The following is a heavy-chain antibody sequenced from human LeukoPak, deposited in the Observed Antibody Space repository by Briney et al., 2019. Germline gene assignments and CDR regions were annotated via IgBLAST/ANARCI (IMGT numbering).Heavy chain of an antibody. J-gene: IGHJ4*02. CDR3: ARQEDYGGILDY. CDR1: GGSISSSSDY. D-gene: IGHD4-23*01. CDR2: IYYSGST. V-gene: IGHV4-39*01. Sequence: SETLSLTCTVSGGSISSSSDYWGWIRHPPGKGLEWIGSIYYSGSTYYNPSLKSRVTISVDTSKNQFSLKLSSVTAADTAVYYCARQEDYGGILDYWGQGTLVTVSS.